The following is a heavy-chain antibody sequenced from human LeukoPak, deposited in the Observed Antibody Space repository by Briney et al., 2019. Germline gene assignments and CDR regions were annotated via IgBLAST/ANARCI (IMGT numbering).Heavy chain of an antibody. CDR3: AREVQYYDILTGLGY. CDR2: ISYDGSNK. CDR1: GFTFSSYG. V-gene: IGHV3-30*03. Sequence: QPGRSLRLSCAASGFTFSSYGMHWVRQAPGKGLEWVAVISYDGSNKYYADSVKGRFTISRDNSKNTLHLQMNSLRAEDTAVYYCAREVQYYDILTGLGYWGQGTLVTVSS. J-gene: IGHJ4*02. D-gene: IGHD3-9*01.